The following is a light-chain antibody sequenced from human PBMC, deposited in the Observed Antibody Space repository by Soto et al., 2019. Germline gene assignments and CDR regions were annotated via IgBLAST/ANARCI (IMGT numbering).Light chain of an antibody. V-gene: IGKV3-20*01. CDR3: QQYASSPLT. CDR2: GAS. J-gene: IGKJ4*01. CDR1: QNFNYTY. Sequence: EIVLTRSPGILSLSPGERATLSCRASQNFNYTYLAWYQQKPGQAPRLLIYGASSRAIGIPDRFSGSGSGTDFTLTINRLEPEDFAVYYCQQYASSPLTFGGGTKVDIK.